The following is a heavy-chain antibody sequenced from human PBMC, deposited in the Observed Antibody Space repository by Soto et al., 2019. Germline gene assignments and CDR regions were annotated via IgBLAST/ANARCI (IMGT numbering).Heavy chain of an antibody. CDR1: GFTFSSYG. Sequence: GGSLRLSCSASGFTFSSYGMPWVRQAQGKGLEWVAVIWYDGSNKYYADSVKGRFTISRDNSKNTLYLQMNSLRAEDTAVYYCARGQEYSGYGFTFDIWGQGTMVTVSS. CDR2: IWYDGSNK. CDR3: ARGQEYSGYGFTFDI. D-gene: IGHD5-12*01. J-gene: IGHJ3*02. V-gene: IGHV3-33*01.